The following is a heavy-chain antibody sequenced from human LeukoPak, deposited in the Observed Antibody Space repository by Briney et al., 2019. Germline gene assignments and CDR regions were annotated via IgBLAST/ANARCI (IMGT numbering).Heavy chain of an antibody. D-gene: IGHD3-3*01. CDR1: GGSLSGSY. CDR3: ARARRDSGYYKVDY. CDR2: INHSGSA. V-gene: IGHV4-34*01. J-gene: IGHJ4*02. Sequence: PSETLSLTFAVHGGSLSGSYWSWIRRPPGKGREWIGEINHSGSANYNPSLKSRVTLSIDKSKNQFSLNLNSVTAADTAVYYCARARRDSGYYKVDYWGQGTLVTVSS.